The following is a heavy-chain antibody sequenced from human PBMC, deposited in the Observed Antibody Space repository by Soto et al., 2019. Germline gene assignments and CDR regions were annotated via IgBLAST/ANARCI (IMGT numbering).Heavy chain of an antibody. Sequence: ASAQVSCKASGYTFSTQYMHLVLQAPGLGYEGKGITGPSGRSTTYEQKNHDRATMTRDTSTTTVYMELSSLKSEDTAVYYCARYDDNGYYFDYWGQGALVTVSS. CDR1: GYTFSTQY. J-gene: IGHJ4*02. V-gene: IGHV1-46*01. CDR3: ARYDDNGYYFDY. CDR2: TGPSGRST. D-gene: IGHD1-1*01.